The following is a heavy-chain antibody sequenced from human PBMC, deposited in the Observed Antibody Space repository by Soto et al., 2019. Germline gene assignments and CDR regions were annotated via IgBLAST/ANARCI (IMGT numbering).Heavy chain of an antibody. V-gene: IGHV3-23*01. CDR3: AKTTDGWFSAFEI. CDR2: ISGSGTTA. J-gene: IGHJ3*02. Sequence: EVQLLESGGGLVQPGGSLRLSCAASGFIFSSYAMSWVRQAPGKGLEWVSAISGSGTTAYYADSVKGRFTFSRDNSKNTMYLQMNSVRAEDTAVYYCAKTTDGWFSAFEIWGQGTMVSVSS. D-gene: IGHD6-19*01. CDR1: GFIFSSYA.